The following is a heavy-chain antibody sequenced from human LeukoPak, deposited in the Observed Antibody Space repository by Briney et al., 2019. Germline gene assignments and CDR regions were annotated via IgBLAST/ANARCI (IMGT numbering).Heavy chain of an antibody. Sequence: SVPVSRKASGGTFSSYAISWVRQAPGQAREWMGGIIPIFGKANYAQQFQGRVTITADESTSTAYLEMSSLRSEDTAVYYCASSSDYERRRGAFDIWGQGTMVTVSS. D-gene: IGHD5-12*01. CDR3: ASSSDYERRRGAFDI. CDR2: IIPIFGKA. CDR1: GGTFSSYA. J-gene: IGHJ3*02. V-gene: IGHV1-69*01.